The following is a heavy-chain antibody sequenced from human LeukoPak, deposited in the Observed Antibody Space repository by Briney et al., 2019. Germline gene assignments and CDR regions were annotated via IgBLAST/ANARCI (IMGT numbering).Heavy chain of an antibody. D-gene: IGHD6-13*01. CDR1: GGSISSGGYY. V-gene: IGHV4-30-2*01. CDR2: IYHSGST. CDR3: AAWLAAAGYIDY. Sequence: PSETLSLTCTVSGGSISSGGYYWSWIRQPPGKGLEWIGYIYHSGSTYYNPSLKSRVTISVDRSKNQFSLKLSSVTAADTAVYYCAAWLAAAGYIDYWGQGTLVTVSS. J-gene: IGHJ4*02.